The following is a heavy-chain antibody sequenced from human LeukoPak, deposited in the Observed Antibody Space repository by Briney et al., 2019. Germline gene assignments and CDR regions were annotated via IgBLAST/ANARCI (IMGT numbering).Heavy chain of an antibody. J-gene: IGHJ6*02. CDR3: AGESRHYYGMDV. CDR2: INHSGST. CDR1: GGSFSGYY. V-gene: IGHV4-34*01. Sequence: SETLSLTCAVYGGSFSGYYWSWIRQPPGKGLEWIGEINHSGSTNYNPSLKSRVTISVDTSKNQFSLKLSSVTAADTAVYYCAGESRHYYGMDVWGQGTTVTVSS.